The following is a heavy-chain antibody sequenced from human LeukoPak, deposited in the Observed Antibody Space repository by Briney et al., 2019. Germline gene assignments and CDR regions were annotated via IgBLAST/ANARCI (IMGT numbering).Heavy chain of an antibody. J-gene: IGHJ5*02. CDR1: GFTFSSYG. V-gene: IGHV3-33*01. Sequence: GGSLRLSCAASGFTFSSYGMHWVRQAPGKGLEWVAVIWYDGSNKYYADSVKGRFTISRDNSKNTLYLQMNSLRAEDTAVYYCARATLSGWLQYNWSDPWGQGTLVTVSS. CDR2: IWYDGSNK. CDR3: ARATLSGWLQYNWSDP. D-gene: IGHD6-19*01.